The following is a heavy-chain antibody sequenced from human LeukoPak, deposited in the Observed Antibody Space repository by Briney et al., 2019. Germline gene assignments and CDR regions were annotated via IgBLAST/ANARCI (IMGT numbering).Heavy chain of an antibody. V-gene: IGHV1-46*01. D-gene: IGHD5-18*01. CDR1: GYSFTSYY. J-gene: IGHJ4*02. CDR3: ARLDTAMGDY. CDR2: INPSGGST. Sequence: ASVRVSCKASGYSFTSYYMHWVRQAPGQGLEWMGIINPSGGSTSYAQKFQGRVTMTRDTSTSTVYMELSSLRSEDTAVYYCARLDTAMGDYWGQGTLVTVSS.